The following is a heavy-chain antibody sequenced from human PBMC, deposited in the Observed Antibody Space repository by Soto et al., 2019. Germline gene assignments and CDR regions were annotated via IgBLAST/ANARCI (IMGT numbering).Heavy chain of an antibody. Sequence: EVQLLESGGGLVQPGGSLRLSCAASGFTFRSYGMNWVRQAPGKGLEWVSGISGSGDSTYYSDSVKGRFTISRDNSKNTLYLQMNSLRAEDTAVYYCAKDLFLDYGDYISPFDIWGQGTMVTVSS. CDR3: AKDLFLDYGDYISPFDI. D-gene: IGHD4-17*01. J-gene: IGHJ3*02. CDR2: ISGSGDST. CDR1: GFTFRSYG. V-gene: IGHV3-23*01.